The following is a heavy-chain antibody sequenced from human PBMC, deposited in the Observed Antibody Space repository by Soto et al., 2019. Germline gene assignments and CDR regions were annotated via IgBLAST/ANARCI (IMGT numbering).Heavy chain of an antibody. D-gene: IGHD2-21*02. V-gene: IGHV4-30-4*02. J-gene: IGHJ6*01. CDR3: ARDLWGYCGTDCYPLDV. CDR2: IYYSGST. CDR1: GGSISSGDYY. Sequence: SETLSLTCTVSGGSISSGDYYWSWIRQPPGKGLEWIGYIYYSGSTYYNPSLKSRVTISVDTSKNQFYLKLNSVTAADTAVYYCARDLWGYCGTDCYPLDVWGQGTTVTVSS.